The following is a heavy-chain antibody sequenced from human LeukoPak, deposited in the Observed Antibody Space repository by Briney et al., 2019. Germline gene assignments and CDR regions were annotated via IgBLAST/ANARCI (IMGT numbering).Heavy chain of an antibody. Sequence: GGSLRLSCAASGFTFSDYYMSWIRQAPGKGLEWVSYISSSSSTIYYADSVKGRFTISRDNAKNSLYLQMNSLRAEDTAVYYCARERYRDYYYMDVWGRGTTVTVSS. D-gene: IGHD1-1*01. J-gene: IGHJ6*03. CDR3: ARERYRDYYYMDV. CDR2: ISSSSSTI. CDR1: GFTFSDYY. V-gene: IGHV3-11*04.